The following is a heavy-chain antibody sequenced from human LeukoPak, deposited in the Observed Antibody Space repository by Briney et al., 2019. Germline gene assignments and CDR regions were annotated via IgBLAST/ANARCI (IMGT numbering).Heavy chain of an antibody. CDR1: GFTFDDYA. CDR2: ISWDGGST. V-gene: IGHV3-43D*03. J-gene: IGHJ4*02. Sequence: PGGPLRLSCAASGFTFDDYAMHWVRQAPGKGLEWVSLISWDGGSTYYADSVKGRFTISRDNSKNSLYLQMNSLRAEDTALYYCAKGADIVVVPAAMDPLGIGYFDYWGQGTLVTVSS. CDR3: AKGADIVVVPAAMDPLGIGYFDY. D-gene: IGHD2-2*01.